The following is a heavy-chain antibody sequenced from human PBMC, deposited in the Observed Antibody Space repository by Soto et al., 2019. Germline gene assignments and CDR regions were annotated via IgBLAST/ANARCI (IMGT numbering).Heavy chain of an antibody. V-gene: IGHV3-7*03. CDR2: IKQDGSEK. D-gene: IGHD4-17*01. Sequence: AGGSLRLSCAASGFTFSNYWMTWVRQAPGKGLEWVANIKQDGSEKYCVDSVKGRFTISRDNAKKSLYLQMNSLRADDTAVYYCTRDVYGATGWFDPWGQGTLVTVSS. J-gene: IGHJ5*02. CDR1: GFTFSNYW. CDR3: TRDVYGATGWFDP.